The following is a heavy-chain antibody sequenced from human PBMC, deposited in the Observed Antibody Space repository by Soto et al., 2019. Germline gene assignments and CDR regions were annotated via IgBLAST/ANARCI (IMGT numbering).Heavy chain of an antibody. CDR1: GDSVSSNSAA. J-gene: IGHJ6*02. D-gene: IGHD4-4*01. CDR2: TYYRSKWYN. Sequence: QVQLQQSGPGLVKPSQTLSLTCAISGDSVSSNSAAWNWIRQSPSRGLEWLGRTYYRSKWYNDYAVSVKSRIPINPDTSKNQFSLQLNSVTPEDTAVYYCAREAAGAYSWYYYGMDVWGQGTTVTVSS. V-gene: IGHV6-1*01. CDR3: AREAAGAYSWYYYGMDV.